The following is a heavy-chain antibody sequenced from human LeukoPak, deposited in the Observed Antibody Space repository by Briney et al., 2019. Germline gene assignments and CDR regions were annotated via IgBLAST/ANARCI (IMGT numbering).Heavy chain of an antibody. J-gene: IGHJ5*02. CDR1: GGSISSSSYY. D-gene: IGHD1-7*01. CDR2: IYYSGST. Sequence: AETLSLICTVSGGSISSSSYYWGWLRQPPGKGLEWFGSIYYSGSTYYNPSFKSGVPISVDTSKNQFSLKLSAVTAADTAVYYWARDRVGPYNWNYGNWFDPWGQGTLVTVSS. V-gene: IGHV4-39*07. CDR3: ARDRVGPYNWNYGNWFDP.